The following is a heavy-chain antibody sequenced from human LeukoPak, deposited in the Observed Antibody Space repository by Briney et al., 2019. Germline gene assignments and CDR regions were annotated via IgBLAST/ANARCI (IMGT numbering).Heavy chain of an antibody. CDR2: INGDGSST. V-gene: IGHV3-74*01. CDR1: GFTFSSDW. Sequence: PGGPLRLSCAASGFTFSSDWMHWVRQAPGKGLVCVSYINGDGSSTNYADSVRGRFTISRDNDRNTLHLQMNNLRVEDTAFYFCTRSPSFTLGGGYLDSWGPGSLVIVSS. J-gene: IGHJ5*01. CDR3: TRSPSFTLGGGYLDS. D-gene: IGHD2-21*01.